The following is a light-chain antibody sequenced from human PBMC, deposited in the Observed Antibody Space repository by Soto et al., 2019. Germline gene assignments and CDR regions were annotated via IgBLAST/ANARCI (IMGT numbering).Light chain of an antibody. Sequence: EIGMTQSPATLSVSPGERATLSCRASQSISSKLAWYQQKPGQAPRLLIYGASTRATGIPARFSGSGSGTEFTLTISSLQHEDFATYYCQQSYYNPTFGQGTKVDIK. CDR3: QQSYYNPT. J-gene: IGKJ1*01. CDR2: GAS. V-gene: IGKV3-15*01. CDR1: QSISSK.